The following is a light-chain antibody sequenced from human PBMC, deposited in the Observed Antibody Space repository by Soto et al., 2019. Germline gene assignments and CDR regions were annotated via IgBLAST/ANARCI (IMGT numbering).Light chain of an antibody. V-gene: IGLV2-14*03. Sequence: QSALTQPASVSGSPGQSITISFTGTSSDVGSYNYGSWYQQHPGKAPKLMIYDVSYRPSGVSNRFSGSKSGNTASLTISGLQAEDEADYYCCSYISSNTPVVFGGGTKLTVL. CDR1: SSDVGSYNY. CDR2: DVS. J-gene: IGLJ2*01. CDR3: CSYISSNTPVV.